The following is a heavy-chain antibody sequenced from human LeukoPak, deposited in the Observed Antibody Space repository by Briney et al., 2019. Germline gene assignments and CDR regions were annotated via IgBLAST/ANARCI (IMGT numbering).Heavy chain of an antibody. CDR3: ARWGDSAASTFDY. Sequence: SETLSLTCSVSGASITSNWWTWVRQPPGKGLEWIGEIHHSGSTNYNPSLKSRVTISVDTSKNQFSLKLSSVTAADTAVYYCARWGDSAASTFDYRGQGTLVTVSS. V-gene: IGHV4-4*02. CDR2: IHHSGST. D-gene: IGHD2-2*01. CDR1: GASITSNW. J-gene: IGHJ4*02.